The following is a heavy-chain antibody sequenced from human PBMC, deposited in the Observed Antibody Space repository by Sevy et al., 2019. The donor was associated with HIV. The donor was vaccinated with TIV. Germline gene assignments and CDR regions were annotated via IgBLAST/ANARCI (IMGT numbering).Heavy chain of an antibody. CDR2: ISSSSSYI. J-gene: IGHJ4*02. V-gene: IGHV3-21*01. CDR1: GFTFSSYS. D-gene: IGHD2-15*01. CDR3: ARDSVIIQDFDY. Sequence: RGSLRLSCAASGFTFSSYSMNWVRQAPGKGLEWVSSISSSSSYIYYADSVKGRFTISRDNAKNSLYLQMNSLRAEDTAVYYCARDSVIIQDFDYWGQGTLVTVSS.